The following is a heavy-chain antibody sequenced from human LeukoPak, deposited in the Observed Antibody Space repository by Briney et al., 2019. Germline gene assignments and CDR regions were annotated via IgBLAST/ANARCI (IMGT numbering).Heavy chain of an antibody. J-gene: IGHJ3*02. CDR3: ARQLAPPGAFDI. CDR2: VYYSGTT. V-gene: IGHV4-39*01. Sequence: SETLSLNCTVSGGSISSSTSYWAWIRQPPGKGLEWIGSVYYSGTTYYNPSLKSRVTISVDTSKNQFSLNLSSVTAADTAVFYCARQLAPPGAFDIWGQGTMVTVSS. CDR1: GGSISSSTSY.